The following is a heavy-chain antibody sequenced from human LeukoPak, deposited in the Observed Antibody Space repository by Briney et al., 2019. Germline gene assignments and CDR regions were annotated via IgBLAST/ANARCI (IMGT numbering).Heavy chain of an antibody. CDR1: GGSFSGYY. D-gene: IGHD4-17*01. J-gene: IGHJ4*02. Sequence: SETLSLTCAVYGGSFSGYYWSWIRQPPGKGLEWIGEINHSGSTNYNPSLKSRVTISVDTSKNQFSLKLSSVTAADTAVYYCARDYGDYAFDYWGQGTLVTVSS. CDR3: ARDYGDYAFDY. V-gene: IGHV4-34*01. CDR2: INHSGST.